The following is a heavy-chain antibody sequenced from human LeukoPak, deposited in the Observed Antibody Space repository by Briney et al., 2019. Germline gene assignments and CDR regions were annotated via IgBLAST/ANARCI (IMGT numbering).Heavy chain of an antibody. CDR1: GYNFIGYG. Sequence: EASVKVSCKASGYNFIGYGITWVRQAPGQGLEWMGWINPNSGGTNYAQKFQGWVTMTRDTSISTAYMELSRLGSDDTAVYYCARFIAAAGTGGEFFDYWGQGTLVTVSS. CDR3: ARFIAAAGTGGEFFDY. D-gene: IGHD6-13*01. CDR2: INPNSGGT. J-gene: IGHJ4*02. V-gene: IGHV1-2*04.